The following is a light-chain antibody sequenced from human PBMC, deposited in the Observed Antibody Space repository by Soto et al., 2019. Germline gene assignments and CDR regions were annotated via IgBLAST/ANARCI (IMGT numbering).Light chain of an antibody. V-gene: IGKV3-20*01. J-gene: IGKJ4*01. CDR3: QQYTTSRLT. CDR2: GAS. CDR1: QTINNNY. Sequence: EIVLTQSPGTLSLSPGEGATLSCRASQTINNNYLAWYQQKPGQAPRLLIHGASSRATGIPDRFSGSGSGTDFTLTISSLEPEDFAVYYCQQYTTSRLTFGGGTKVEIK.